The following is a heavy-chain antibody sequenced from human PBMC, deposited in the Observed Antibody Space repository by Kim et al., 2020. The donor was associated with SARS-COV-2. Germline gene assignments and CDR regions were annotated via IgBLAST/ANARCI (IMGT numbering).Heavy chain of an antibody. D-gene: IGHD6-19*01. CDR3: ARDEAIRAVAGTGFYWYFDL. CDR1: GFTFSSYG. V-gene: IGHV3-33*01. J-gene: IGHJ2*01. CDR2: IWYDGSNK. Sequence: GGSLRLSCAASGFTFSSYGMHWVRQAPGKGLEWVAVIWYDGSNKYYADSVKGRFTISRDNSKNTLYLQMNSLRAEDTAVYYCARDEAIRAVAGTGFYWYFDLWGRGTLVTVSS.